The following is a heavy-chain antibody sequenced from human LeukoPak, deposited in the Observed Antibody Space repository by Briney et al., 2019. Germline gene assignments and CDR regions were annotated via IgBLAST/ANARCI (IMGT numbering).Heavy chain of an antibody. CDR2: FHDSEST. V-gene: IGHV4-61*08. D-gene: IGHD1-26*01. J-gene: IGHJ4*02. Sequence: SETLSLTCTVSGGSISGSDYYWGWIRQPPGKGLEWIGHFHDSESTNYNPSLKSRVTISVDTSKNQFSLKLSSVTAADTAVYYCARGDPSGRPGIAFDYWGQGTLVTVSS. CDR3: ARGDPSGRPGIAFDY. CDR1: GGSISGSDYY.